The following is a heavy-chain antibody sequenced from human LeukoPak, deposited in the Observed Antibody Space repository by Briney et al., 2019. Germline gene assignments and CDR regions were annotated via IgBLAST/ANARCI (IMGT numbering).Heavy chain of an antibody. V-gene: IGHV1-46*01. CDR3: ARTYYHDSSGYRFDY. Sequence: ASVKVSCKASGYTFTSYYMHWVRQAPGQGLEWMGIIYPSGGSTSYAQKFQGRVTMTRDTSTSTVYMELSSLRSEDTAVYYCARTYYHDSSGYRFDYGGQGTLVTVSS. CDR1: GYTFTSYY. J-gene: IGHJ4*02. CDR2: IYPSGGST. D-gene: IGHD3-22*01.